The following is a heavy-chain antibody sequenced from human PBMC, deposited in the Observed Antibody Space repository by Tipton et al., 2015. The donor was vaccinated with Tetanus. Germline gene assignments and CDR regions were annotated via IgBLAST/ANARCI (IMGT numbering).Heavy chain of an antibody. CDR1: GGSISSSSYY. D-gene: IGHD6-19*01. CDR2: IYYSGST. V-gene: IGHV4-39*07. J-gene: IGHJ6*02. CDR3: ARVISSGWYANYYGMDV. Sequence: TLSLTCTVSGGSISSSSYYWGWIRQPPGKGLEWIGSIYYSGSTYYNPSLKSRVTMSVDTSKNQFSLKLSSVTAADTAVYYCARVISSGWYANYYGMDVWGQGTTVTVSS.